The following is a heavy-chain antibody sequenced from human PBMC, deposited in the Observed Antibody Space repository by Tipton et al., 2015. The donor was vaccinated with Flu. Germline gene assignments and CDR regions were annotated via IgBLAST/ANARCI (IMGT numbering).Heavy chain of an antibody. CDR1: GGSMSSYY. J-gene: IGHJ1*01. CDR2: IYYSGSA. CDR3: ARYGTYDGSRYFQH. V-gene: IGHV4-59*01. Sequence: TLSLTCTVSGGSMSSYYWAWIRQPPGKGLEWIGYIYYSGSANYNPSLKSRVTISVDTSKNQFSLELSSVTAADTAVYYCARYGTYDGSRYFQHWGQGTLVTVSS. D-gene: IGHD1-26*01.